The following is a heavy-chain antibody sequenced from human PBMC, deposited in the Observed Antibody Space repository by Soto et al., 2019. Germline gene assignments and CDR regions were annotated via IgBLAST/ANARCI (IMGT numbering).Heavy chain of an antibody. D-gene: IGHD6-13*01. Sequence: QVQLQQWGAGLLKPSETLSLTCAVYGGSFSVYYWSWIRQPPGKGLAWIGEINHSGSTNYNPSLKSRVTITVDTSKNQFSLKLSSVTAADTAVYYCARGGGNSSWSGGMNYFDYWGQGTLVTVSS. J-gene: IGHJ4*02. V-gene: IGHV4-34*01. CDR1: GGSFSVYY. CDR2: INHSGST. CDR3: ARGGGNSSWSGGMNYFDY.